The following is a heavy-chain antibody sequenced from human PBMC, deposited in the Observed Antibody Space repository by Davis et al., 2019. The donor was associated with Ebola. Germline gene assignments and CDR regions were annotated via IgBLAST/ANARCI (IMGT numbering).Heavy chain of an antibody. CDR1: GFTFSSYA. J-gene: IGHJ6*03. CDR3: ARGNMDV. V-gene: IGHV3-30-3*01. Sequence: GESLKISCAASGFTFSSYAMHWVRQAPGKGLEWVAVISYDGSNKYYADSVKGRFTISRDNSKNTLYLQMNSLRAEDTAVYYCARGNMDVWGKGTTVTVSS. CDR2: ISYDGSNK.